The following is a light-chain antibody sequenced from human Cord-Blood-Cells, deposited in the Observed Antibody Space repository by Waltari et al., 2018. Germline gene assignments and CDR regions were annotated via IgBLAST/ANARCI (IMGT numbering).Light chain of an antibody. V-gene: IGKV1-39*01. CDR1: QSISSY. Sequence: IQMTQSPSSLSASVGDRVTITCRASQSISSYLNWYQQKPGKAPKLLIYAASSLQSGIPSRFNGSVAGTQFTLTISRPQPENFATLYCQQSYSTTATCGQGTKVEIK. CDR3: QQSYSTTAT. J-gene: IGKJ1*01. CDR2: AAS.